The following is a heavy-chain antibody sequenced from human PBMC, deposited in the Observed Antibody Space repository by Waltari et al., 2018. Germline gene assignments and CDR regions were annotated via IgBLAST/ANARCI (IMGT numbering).Heavy chain of an antibody. J-gene: IGHJ4*02. D-gene: IGHD1-26*01. V-gene: IGHV4-59*01. Sequence: QVQLQESGPGLVKPSETLSLTCTVSGGSISSYYWSWIRQPPGKGLEWIGYIYYSGSTNYNPSLESRVTISVDTSNNQFSLKLSSVTAADTAVYYWARAYYHFDYWGQGTLVTVSS. CDR2: IYYSGST. CDR1: GGSISSYY. CDR3: ARAYYHFDY.